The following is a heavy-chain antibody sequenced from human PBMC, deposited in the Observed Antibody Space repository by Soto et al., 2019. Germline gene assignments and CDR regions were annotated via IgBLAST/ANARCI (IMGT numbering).Heavy chain of an antibody. J-gene: IGHJ6*03. Sequence: PSETLSLTCTVSGGSISSYYWSWIRQPPGKGLEWIGYIYYSGSTNYNPSLKSRVTISVDTSKNQFSLKLSSVTAADTAVYYCARSIAFGGVIDDYYYYYMDVWGKGTTVTVSS. CDR3: ARSIAFGGVIDDYYYYYMDV. CDR2: IYYSGST. CDR1: GGSISSYY. D-gene: IGHD3-16*02. V-gene: IGHV4-59*01.